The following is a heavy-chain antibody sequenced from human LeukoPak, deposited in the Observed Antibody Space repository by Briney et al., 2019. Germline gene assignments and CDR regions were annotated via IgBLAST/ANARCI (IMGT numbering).Heavy chain of an antibody. D-gene: IGHD6-19*01. V-gene: IGHV1-2*04. Sequence: ASVKVSCKASGYTFTGYYMHWVRQAPGQGLEWMGWINPNSGGTNYAQKFQGWVTMTRDTSISTAYMELSRLRSDDTAVYYCARELEAVAGILDNWGQGTLVTVSS. CDR1: GYTFTGYY. J-gene: IGHJ4*02. CDR3: ARELEAVAGILDN. CDR2: INPNSGGT.